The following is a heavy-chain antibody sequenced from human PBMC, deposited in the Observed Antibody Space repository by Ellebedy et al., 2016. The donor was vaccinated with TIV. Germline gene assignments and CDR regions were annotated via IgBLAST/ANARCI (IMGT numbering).Heavy chain of an antibody. J-gene: IGHJ4*02. Sequence: GESLKISXAASGFSSSDHYMDWVRQAPGKGLEWVGRTRHKAHSYTTEYAASVKGRFTISRDGSQNSLFLQMNSLKTEDTAVYFCARGAYCGGDCHVPFDSWGQGTLVTVSS. V-gene: IGHV3-72*01. CDR3: ARGAYCGGDCHVPFDS. D-gene: IGHD2-21*02. CDR2: TRHKAHSYTT. CDR1: GFSSSDHY.